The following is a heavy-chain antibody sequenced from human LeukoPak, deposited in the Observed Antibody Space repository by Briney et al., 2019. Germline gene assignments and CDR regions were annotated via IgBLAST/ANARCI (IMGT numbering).Heavy chain of an antibody. CDR3: ARGRLEAAATDDY. CDR1: GYTFTGYY. CDR2: VNPNSGGT. J-gene: IGHJ4*02. V-gene: IGHV1-2*02. D-gene: IGHD6-13*01. Sequence: GASVKVSCKASGYTFTGYYMHWVRQAPGQGLEWMGWVNPNSGGTRYAQRFQDRATMTRDTSITTAYMELSRLRSDDTAVYFCARGRLEAAATDDYWGQGTLVTVSS.